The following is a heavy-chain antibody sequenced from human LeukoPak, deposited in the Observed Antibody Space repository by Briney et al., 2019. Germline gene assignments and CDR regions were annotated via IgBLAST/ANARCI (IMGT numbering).Heavy chain of an antibody. CDR2: IYTSGST. CDR3: ARGDYYGSGSPIYGMDV. CDR1: GGSISSYY. D-gene: IGHD3-10*01. V-gene: IGHV4-4*07. Sequence: SETLSLTCTVSGGSISSYYWSWIRQLAGKGLEWIGRIYTSGSTNYNPSLKSRVTMSVDTSKNQFSLKLSSVTAADTAVYYCARGDYYGSGSPIYGMDVWGQGTTVTVSS. J-gene: IGHJ6*02.